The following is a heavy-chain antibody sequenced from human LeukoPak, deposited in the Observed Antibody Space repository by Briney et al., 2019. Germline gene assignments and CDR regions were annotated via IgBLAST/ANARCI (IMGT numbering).Heavy chain of an antibody. D-gene: IGHD1-26*01. CDR2: ITHNGGT. CDR3: ARGNSGSHWGDHYFYMDV. J-gene: IGHJ6*03. CDR1: GGSFRGYF. V-gene: IGHV4-34*01. Sequence: SETLSLTCAVYGGSFRGYFWGWVRQTPGEGLEWLGEITHNGGTNYMPSLSGRVSVFQDVSKNQFSLKLSSVTAADTGVYYCARGNSGSHWGDHYFYMDVWGKGTTVIVSS.